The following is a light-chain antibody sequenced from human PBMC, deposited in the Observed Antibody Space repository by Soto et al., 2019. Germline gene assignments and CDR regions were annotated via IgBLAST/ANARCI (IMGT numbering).Light chain of an antibody. CDR2: AAS. Sequence: DIHFTQSPSFLSASVGDRVTITCRASQGISSYLAWYQQIPGKAPNLLIYAASTLQSGVPSRFSGSGSGTEFTLTISSLQPEDFATYYCHQLNSYPHTFGQGTRLEIK. CDR3: HQLNSYPHT. CDR1: QGISSY. J-gene: IGKJ5*01. V-gene: IGKV1-9*01.